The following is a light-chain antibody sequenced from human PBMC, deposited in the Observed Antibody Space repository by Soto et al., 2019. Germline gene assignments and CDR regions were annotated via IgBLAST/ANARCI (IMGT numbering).Light chain of an antibody. Sequence: EVVLTQSPVTLSLSPGERATLSCRASQSFRGLLAWYQQKHGHAPRLLIYDAYNRATGIPPRFSGSGSGTDFTLTISSLEPEDSAVYYCQQRHMWPITFGQGTRLEIK. J-gene: IGKJ5*01. V-gene: IGKV3-11*01. CDR1: QSFRGL. CDR2: DAY. CDR3: QQRHMWPIT.